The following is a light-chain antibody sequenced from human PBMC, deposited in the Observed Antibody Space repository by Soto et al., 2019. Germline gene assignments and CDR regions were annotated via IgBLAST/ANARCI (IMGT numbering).Light chain of an antibody. J-gene: IGLJ3*02. CDR3: ATWDDSLDGRL. CDR2: NND. V-gene: IGLV1-44*01. CDR1: SSNIGSNS. Sequence: QSVLTQSPSASGTPGQRVTIYCSGSSSNIGSNSVSWFQQVPGMAPKLLICNNDQRPSGVPDRFSGSKSGTSASLAISGLQSEDEADYYCATWDDSLDGRLFGGGTKVTVL.